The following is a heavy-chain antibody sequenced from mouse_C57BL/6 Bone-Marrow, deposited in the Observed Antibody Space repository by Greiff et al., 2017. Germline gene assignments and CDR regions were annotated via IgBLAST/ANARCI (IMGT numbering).Heavy chain of an antibody. J-gene: IGHJ3*01. CDR1: GYTFTSYW. V-gene: IGHV1-64*01. CDR3: ARSTDYYGSRFAY. D-gene: IGHD1-1*01. CDR2: IHPNSGST. Sequence: VQLQQSGAELVKPGASVTLSCKASGYTFTSYWMHWVKQRPGQGLEWIGMIHPNSGSTNYNEKFKSKATLTVDKSSSTAYMQLSSLTSEDSAVYYCARSTDYYGSRFAYWGQGTLVTVSA.